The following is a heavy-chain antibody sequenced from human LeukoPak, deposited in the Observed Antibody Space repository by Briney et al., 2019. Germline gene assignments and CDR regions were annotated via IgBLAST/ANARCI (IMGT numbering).Heavy chain of an antibody. V-gene: IGHV3-23*01. J-gene: IGHJ4*02. CDR1: GFTFSSYG. CDR3: ARIYSYGLDY. CDR2: ISGSGGST. D-gene: IGHD5-18*01. Sequence: GGSLRLSCAASGFTFSSYGVSWVRQAPGKGLEWVSAISGSGGSTYYADSVKGRFTISRDNSKNTLYLQMNSLRAEDTTVYYCARIYSYGLDYWGQGTLVTVSS.